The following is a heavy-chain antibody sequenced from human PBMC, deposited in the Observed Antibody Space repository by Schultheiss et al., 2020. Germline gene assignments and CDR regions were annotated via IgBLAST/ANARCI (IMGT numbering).Heavy chain of an antibody. D-gene: IGHD2-2*01. CDR1: GFTFSSYG. CDR3: AKEGINIVVVPAAPHYYYYYGMDV. V-gene: IGHV3-7*03. Sequence: GGSLRLSCAASGFTFSSYGMHWVRQAPGKGLEWVASIKQDGSETFYVDSVKGRFTISRDNAKNSLYLQMNSLRAEDTAVYCCAKEGINIVVVPAAPHYYYYYGMDVWGQGTTVTVSS. J-gene: IGHJ6*02. CDR2: IKQDGSET.